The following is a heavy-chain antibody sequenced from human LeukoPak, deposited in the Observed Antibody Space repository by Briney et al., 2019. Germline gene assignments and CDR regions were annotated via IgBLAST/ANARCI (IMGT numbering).Heavy chain of an antibody. V-gene: IGHV1-18*01. CDR3: ARDQNYYDSSGPEAAYYYYGMDV. Sequence: GASVKVSCKASGYTFTSYGISWVRQAPGQGLEWMGWISAYNGNTNYAQKLQGRVTMTTDTSTSTAYMELRSLRSDDTAVYYCARDQNYYDSSGPEAAYYYYGMDVWGQGTTVTVSS. J-gene: IGHJ6*02. D-gene: IGHD3-22*01. CDR2: ISAYNGNT. CDR1: GYTFTSYG.